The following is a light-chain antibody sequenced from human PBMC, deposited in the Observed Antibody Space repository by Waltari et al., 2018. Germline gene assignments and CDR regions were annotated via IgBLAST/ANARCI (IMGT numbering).Light chain of an antibody. CDR2: DVT. V-gene: IGLV2-11*01. CDR3: CSYAGKYTSV. Sequence: QSALTQPRSVSGSPGQSVTLSCTGTSSDIGGYNYVPWYQQHPGKVPKPIIFDVTKRPAGVPDRCSGSKAGNTASLTISGLQAGDEAVYFCCSYAGKYTSVFGAGTKVTVL. J-gene: IGLJ2*01. CDR1: SSDIGGYNY.